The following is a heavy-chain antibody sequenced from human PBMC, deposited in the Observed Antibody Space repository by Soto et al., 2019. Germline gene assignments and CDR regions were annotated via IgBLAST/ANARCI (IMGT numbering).Heavy chain of an antibody. CDR1: GFTFKNYN. CDR2: ISGAGGTI. V-gene: IGHV3-48*01. CDR3: ARDCGRGYGMDV. Sequence: EVQVVESGGGLVQPGGSLRLSCAGSGFTFKNYNMNWVRQAPGKGLEWISYISGAGGTIYYADSVKGRFTISRDNAKNSLYRQMKSLRADDTAVYYCARDCGRGYGMDVWGQGTTVTVSS. J-gene: IGHJ6*02.